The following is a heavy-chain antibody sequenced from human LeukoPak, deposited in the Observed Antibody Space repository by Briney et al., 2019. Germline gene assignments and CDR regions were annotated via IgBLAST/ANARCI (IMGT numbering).Heavy chain of an antibody. CDR2: INPNSGGT. J-gene: IGHJ5*02. Sequence: ASVKVSCKASGYTFTGYYMHWVRQAPGQGLEWMGWINPNSGGTNYAQKFQGRVTMTRDTSISTAYMELSRLRSDDTAVYYCARDYDPITMVRGVIWSWFDPWGQGILVTVSS. V-gene: IGHV1-2*02. CDR1: GYTFTGYY. CDR3: ARDYDPITMVRGVIWSWFDP. D-gene: IGHD3-10*01.